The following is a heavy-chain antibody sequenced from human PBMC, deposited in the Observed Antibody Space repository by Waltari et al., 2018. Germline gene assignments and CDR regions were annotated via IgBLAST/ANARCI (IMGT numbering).Heavy chain of an antibody. V-gene: IGHV1-2*02. J-gene: IGHJ1*01. CDR2: INPNGGAT. CDR1: GYIFNDYY. Sequence: QVLLVQSGPEVKKPGASVKVSCKPSGYIFNDYYMHWVRQAPGQGLEFMGWINPNGGATFYAPKFRDRVTITTDASISTVYMHLTSLRSDDTALYYCARLSEFWGQGTLITVSS. CDR3: ARLSEF.